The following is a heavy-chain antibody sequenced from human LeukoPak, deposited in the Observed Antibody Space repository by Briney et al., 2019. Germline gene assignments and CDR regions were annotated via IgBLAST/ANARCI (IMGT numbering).Heavy chain of an antibody. V-gene: IGHV4-59*01. J-gene: IGHJ5*02. Sequence: SETLSLTCTVSGGSISGYYWSWIRQSPEKGLESIGFIYSTGSTNYNPSLKSRVTISIDTSQNQFSLRLSSVTAADTAVYYCARARKYNGNPNWIDLWGQGVLVTVSS. CDR1: GGSISGYY. CDR2: IYSTGST. CDR3: ARARKYNGNPNWIDL. D-gene: IGHD4-23*01.